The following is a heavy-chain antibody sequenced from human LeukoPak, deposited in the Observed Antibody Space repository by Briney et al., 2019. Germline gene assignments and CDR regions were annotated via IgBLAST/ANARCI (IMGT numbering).Heavy chain of an antibody. V-gene: IGHV1-18*01. CDR2: ISAYNGNT. J-gene: IGHJ4*02. D-gene: IGHD2-15*01. CDR3: ARDIGGRGYCSGGSCYSPGMEFDY. Sequence: ASVKVSCKASGYTFTSYGIIWVRQAPGQGLEWMGWISAYNGNTNYAQKLQGRVTMTTDTSTSTAYMELRSLRSDDTAVYYCARDIGGRGYCSGGSCYSPGMEFDYWGQGTLVTVSS. CDR1: GYTFTSYG.